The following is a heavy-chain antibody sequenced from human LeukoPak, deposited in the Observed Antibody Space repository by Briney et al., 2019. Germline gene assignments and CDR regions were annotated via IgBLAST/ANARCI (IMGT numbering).Heavy chain of an antibody. V-gene: IGHV3-7*02. Sequence: GGSLRLSCAASGFTLSNYWMNWVRQAPGKGLEWVANIREDGSEKHYVDSVKGRFTISRDNAKNSLYLQMNSLRAEDTAVYYCAASYGDYLFDYWGQGTLVTVSS. CDR3: AASYGDYLFDY. CDR2: IREDGSEK. J-gene: IGHJ4*02. CDR1: GFTLSNYW. D-gene: IGHD4-17*01.